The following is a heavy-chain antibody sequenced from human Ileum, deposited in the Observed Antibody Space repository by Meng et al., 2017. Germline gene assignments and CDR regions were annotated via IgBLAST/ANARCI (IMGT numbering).Heavy chain of an antibody. V-gene: IGHV4-39*07. CDR1: GGSISSSSHC. CDR2: TYYNGSP. Sequence: QLQLQESGPGLVKPPETLSLMCTVAGGSISSSSHCCDWIRQPPGKGLEWIGLTYYNGSPFYNPSLRSRVTISVDTSKDQFSLKLTSVTAADTAVYYCARERRHYYGSGSFDYWGQGILVTVSS. D-gene: IGHD3-10*01. J-gene: IGHJ4*02. CDR3: ARERRHYYGSGSFDY.